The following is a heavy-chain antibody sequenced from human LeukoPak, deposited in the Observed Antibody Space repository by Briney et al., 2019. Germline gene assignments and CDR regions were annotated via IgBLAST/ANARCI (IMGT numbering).Heavy chain of an antibody. D-gene: IGHD6-19*01. CDR2: IYPGDSDT. CDR3: ARPWPPKDSSGWYGIDY. J-gene: IGHJ4*02. Sequence: GESLKISCKGSGYSFTSYWIGWVRQMPGKGLEWMGIIYPGDSDTRYSPSFQGQVTISADKSISTAYLQWSSLKASDTAMYYCARPWPPKDSSGWYGIDYWGQGTLVTVSS. V-gene: IGHV5-51*01. CDR1: GYSFTSYW.